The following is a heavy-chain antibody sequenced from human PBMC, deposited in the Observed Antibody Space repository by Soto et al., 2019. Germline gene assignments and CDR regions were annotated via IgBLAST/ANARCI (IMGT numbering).Heavy chain of an antibody. CDR2: ISYDGSNK. CDR3: ARDCRGGGSCYLDY. J-gene: IGHJ4*02. D-gene: IGHD2-15*01. CDR1: GFTFSSYA. V-gene: IGHV3-30-3*01. Sequence: QVQLVESGGGVVQPGRSLRLSCAASGFTFSSYAMHWVRQAPGKGLEWVAVISYDGSNKYYADSVKGRFTISRDNSKNTLYLQMNSLRAEDTAVYYCARDCRGGGSCYLDYWGQVTLVTVSS.